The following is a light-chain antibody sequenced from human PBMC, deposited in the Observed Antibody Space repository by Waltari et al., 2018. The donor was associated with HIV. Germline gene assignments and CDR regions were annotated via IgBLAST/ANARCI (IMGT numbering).Light chain of an antibody. V-gene: IGLV2-14*01. CDR1: HSAFGCYDF. Sequence: QSALTQPPSVSGSPGQSIPISCTGTHSAFGCYDFVPWYQQYPGKAPRLIISDVRNRPSGISSRFSGSKYGYTASLTISGLRAEDEADYFCSSWTSSTTLVFGTGTKVTVL. J-gene: IGLJ1*01. CDR2: DVR. CDR3: SSWTSSTTLV.